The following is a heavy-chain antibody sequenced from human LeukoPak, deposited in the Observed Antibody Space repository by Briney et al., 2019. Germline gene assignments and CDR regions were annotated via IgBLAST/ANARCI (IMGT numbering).Heavy chain of an antibody. CDR2: ISLSDSI. J-gene: IGHJ3*02. V-gene: IGHV3-23*01. CDR1: GFTFADYG. Sequence: GGSLRLSCAASGFTFADYGMSWVRQAPGQGLEWVSLISLSDSIFYADSVKGRFTISRDNSKSTVHLQMDGLRVDDTAVYYCAKVATPNTLDALDIWGQGTMVTVSS. D-gene: IGHD1/OR15-1a*01. CDR3: AKVATPNTLDALDI.